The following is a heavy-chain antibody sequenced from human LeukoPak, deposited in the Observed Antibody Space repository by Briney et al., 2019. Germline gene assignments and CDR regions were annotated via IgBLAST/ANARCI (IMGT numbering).Heavy chain of an antibody. D-gene: IGHD6-19*01. CDR1: GGTFSIYA. Sequence: GSSVKVSCKASGGTFSIYAISWVRQAPGQGLEWMGWISAYNGNTNYAQKLQGRVTMTTDTSTSTAYMELRSLRSDDTAVYYCASVSDSSGPVWGQGTLVTVSS. J-gene: IGHJ4*02. V-gene: IGHV1-18*01. CDR3: ASVSDSSGPV. CDR2: ISAYNGNT.